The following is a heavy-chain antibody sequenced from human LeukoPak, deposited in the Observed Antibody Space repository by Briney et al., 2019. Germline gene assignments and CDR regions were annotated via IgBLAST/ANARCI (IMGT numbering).Heavy chain of an antibody. J-gene: IGHJ5*02. CDR1: GFTFRDYT. CDR3: ARDSQTSDLYYDFWTGRNWFDP. D-gene: IGHD3-3*01. CDR2: ISYDGTNK. Sequence: GGSLRLSCAASGFTFRDYTMYWVRQAPGKGVEWVAVISYDGTNKYYADSVKGRFTISRDNSKNTVYLQMNSLRAEDTAVYYCARDSQTSDLYYDFWTGRNWFDPWGQGTLVTVSS. V-gene: IGHV3-30-3*01.